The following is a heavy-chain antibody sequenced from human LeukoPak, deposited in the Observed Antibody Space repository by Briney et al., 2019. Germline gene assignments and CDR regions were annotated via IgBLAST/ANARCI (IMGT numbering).Heavy chain of an antibody. J-gene: IGHJ6*02. V-gene: IGHV1-18*01. Sequence: ASVKVSCKASGYTFTSYGISWVRQAPGQGLEWMGWISAYNGNTNYAQKFQGRVTITRDTSASTAYMELSSLRSEDTAVYYCARGSPIKYSSGWYRDYYYYGMDVWGQGTTVTVSS. CDR3: ARGSPIKYSSGWYRDYYYYGMDV. CDR1: GYTFTSYG. CDR2: ISAYNGNT. D-gene: IGHD6-19*01.